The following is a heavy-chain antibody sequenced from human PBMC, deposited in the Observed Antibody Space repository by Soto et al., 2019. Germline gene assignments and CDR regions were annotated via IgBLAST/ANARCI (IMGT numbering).Heavy chain of an antibody. J-gene: IGHJ4*02. CDR3: ARDQLDRLKRRETRYFDY. V-gene: IGHV3-33*01. D-gene: IGHD3-3*01. CDR1: GFTFSSYG. Sequence: QEQLVESGGGVVQPGRSLRLSCAASGFTFSSYGMHWVLQAPGKGLEWVAVIWYDGSSKFYADSVKGRFTISRDNFKNTLYLQMNSLRVDDTAVYYCARDQLDRLKRRETRYFDYWGQGTLVTVSS. CDR2: IWYDGSSK.